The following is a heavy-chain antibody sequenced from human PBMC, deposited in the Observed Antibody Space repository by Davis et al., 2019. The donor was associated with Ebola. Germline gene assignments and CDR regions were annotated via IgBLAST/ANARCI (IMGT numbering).Heavy chain of an antibody. D-gene: IGHD6-13*01. V-gene: IGHV4-31*03. CDR3: ARDSSSSSDLIYYYYMDV. CDR1: GGSISSGGYY. J-gene: IGHJ6*03. Sequence: SDPLSPTCTVSGGSISSGGYYWSWIRQHPGKALEWIGYIYYSGSTYYNPSLKSRVTISVDTSKNQFSLKLSSVTAADTAVYYCARDSSSSSDLIYYYYMDVWGKGTTVTVSS. CDR2: IYYSGST.